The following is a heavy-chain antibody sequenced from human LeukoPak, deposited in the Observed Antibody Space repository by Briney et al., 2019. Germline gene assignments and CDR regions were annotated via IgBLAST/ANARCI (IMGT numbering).Heavy chain of an antibody. CDR2: ISAYNGNT. CDR1: GYSFTSYG. V-gene: IGHV1-18*01. CDR3: ARDRPTIFGVATGNWFDP. J-gene: IGHJ5*02. D-gene: IGHD3-3*01. Sequence: EASVKVSCKASGYSFTSYGISWVRQAPGQGLEWMGWISAYNGNTNYAQKLQGRVTMTTDTSTSTAYMELRSLRSDDTAVYYCARDRPTIFGVATGNWFDPWGQGTLVTVSS.